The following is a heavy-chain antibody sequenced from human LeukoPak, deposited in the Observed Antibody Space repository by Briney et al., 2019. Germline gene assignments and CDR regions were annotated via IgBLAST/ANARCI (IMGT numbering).Heavy chain of an antibody. CDR2: ISSSGGST. V-gene: IGHV3-23*01. CDR1: GFTFSSYA. CDR3: AKDEGYIVATTGDY. J-gene: IGHJ4*02. D-gene: IGHD5-12*01. Sequence: GGSLRLSCAASGFTFSSYAVSWVRQAPGKGLEWVSAISSSGGSTYYADSVKGRFTISRDNSKNTLYLQMNSLRAEDTAVYYCAKDEGYIVATTGDYWGQGTLVTVSS.